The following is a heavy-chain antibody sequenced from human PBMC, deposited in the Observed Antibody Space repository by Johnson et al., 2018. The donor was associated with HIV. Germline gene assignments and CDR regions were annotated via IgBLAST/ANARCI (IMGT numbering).Heavy chain of an antibody. D-gene: IGHD3-22*01. Sequence: QVQLVESGGGVVQPGRSLRLSCAASGFTFSSYGMHWVRQAPGKGLEWVAVIWYDGSNKYYADSVKGRFTISRDNSKNALYLQMNSLRAEDTAVYYCAKDGDSSGPLHDAFDIWGQGTMVTVSS. CDR1: GFTFSSYG. J-gene: IGHJ3*02. V-gene: IGHV3-33*06. CDR3: AKDGDSSGPLHDAFDI. CDR2: IWYDGSNK.